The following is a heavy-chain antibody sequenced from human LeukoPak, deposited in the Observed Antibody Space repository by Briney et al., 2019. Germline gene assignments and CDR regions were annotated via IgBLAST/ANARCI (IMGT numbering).Heavy chain of an antibody. D-gene: IGHD1-26*01. CDR2: IYYSGST. V-gene: IGHV4-39*07. J-gene: IGHJ6*03. CDR1: GGSISSSSYY. Sequence: SETLSLTCTVSGGSISSSSYYWGWIRQPPGKGLEWIGSIYYSGSTYYNPSLKSRVTISVDTSKNQFSLKLSSVTAADTAVYYCAREGSGSYSHYYYYYMDVWGKGTTVTISS. CDR3: AREGSGSYSHYYYYYMDV.